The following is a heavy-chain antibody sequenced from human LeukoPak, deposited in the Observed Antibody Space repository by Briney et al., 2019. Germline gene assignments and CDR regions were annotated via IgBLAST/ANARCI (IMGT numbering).Heavy chain of an antibody. CDR2: ISSGTSFI. D-gene: IGHD6-13*01. Sequence: GGSLRLSCAASGFPFSSYSMNWVRQAPGKGLEWVSSISSGTSFIYYADSVKGRFTISRDNSKNTLYVQMNSLRAEDTAVYYCAKEGYSRGYYSYYYMDVWGKGTTVTVSS. V-gene: IGHV3-21*01. CDR1: GFPFSSYS. J-gene: IGHJ6*03. CDR3: AKEGYSRGYYSYYYMDV.